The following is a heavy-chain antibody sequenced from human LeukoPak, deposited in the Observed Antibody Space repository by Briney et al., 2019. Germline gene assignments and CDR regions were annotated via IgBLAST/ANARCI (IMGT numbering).Heavy chain of an antibody. Sequence: GASVKVSCKASGYTFTGYYMHWVRQAPGQGLEWMGWINPNSGGTNYAQKFQGRVTMTRDTSISTAYMELSRLRSDDTAVYYCARVGYDSSGYYFDNWGQGTLVTVPS. CDR1: GYTFTGYY. J-gene: IGHJ4*02. D-gene: IGHD3-22*01. V-gene: IGHV1-2*02. CDR3: ARVGYDSSGYYFDN. CDR2: INPNSGGT.